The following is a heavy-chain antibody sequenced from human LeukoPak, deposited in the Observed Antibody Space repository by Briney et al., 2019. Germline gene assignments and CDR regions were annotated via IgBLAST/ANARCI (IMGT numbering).Heavy chain of an antibody. J-gene: IGHJ4*02. CDR2: ISYDGSSK. CDR3: ARDRVPAAMLYLDY. D-gene: IGHD2-2*01. Sequence: SLRLSCAASGFTFSSYAMHWVRQAPGKGLEWVAVISYDGSSKYYADSVKGRFTISRDNSKNTLYLQMNSLRAEDTAVYYCARDRVPAAMLYLDYWGQGTLVTVSS. V-gene: IGHV3-30*01. CDR1: GFTFSSYA.